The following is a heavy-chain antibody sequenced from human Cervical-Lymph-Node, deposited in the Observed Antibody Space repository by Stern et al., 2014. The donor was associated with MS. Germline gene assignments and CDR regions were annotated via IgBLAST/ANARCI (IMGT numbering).Heavy chain of an antibody. J-gene: IGHJ4*02. CDR1: GFTFSTRA. CDR3: ASSHYFGAALDY. CDR2: LSYHGNNN. D-gene: IGHD6-6*01. V-gene: IGHV3-30*01. Sequence: VQLVESGGGVVQPGRSLRLSCVASGFTFSTRALHWVRQAPGKGLEWVAVLSYHGNNNYYADSVKGRFTISRDNSKNTLYLQMNSLRSENTAVYSCASSHYFGAALDYWGLGTLVTVSS.